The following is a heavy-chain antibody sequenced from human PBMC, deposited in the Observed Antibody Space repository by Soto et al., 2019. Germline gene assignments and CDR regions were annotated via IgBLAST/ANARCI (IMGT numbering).Heavy chain of an antibody. D-gene: IGHD6-13*01. CDR1: GGSISSSNW. J-gene: IGHJ6*02. V-gene: IGHV4-4*02. Sequence: SETLSLTCAVSGGSISSSNWWSWVRQPPGKGLEWIGEIYHSGSTNYNPSLKSRVTISVDKSKNQFSLKLSSVTAADTAVYYCASARKLVTSYYYYGMDVWGQGTTVTVSS. CDR3: ASARKLVTSYYYYGMDV. CDR2: IYHSGST.